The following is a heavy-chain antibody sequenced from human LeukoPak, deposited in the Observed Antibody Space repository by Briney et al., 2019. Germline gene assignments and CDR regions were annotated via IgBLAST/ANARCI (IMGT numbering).Heavy chain of an antibody. CDR3: AKDIGTILDAGSYMDV. V-gene: IGHV3-20*04. D-gene: IGHD3-3*01. Sequence: GGSLRLSCAASGFTFDDYGMSWVRQAPGKGLEWVSGINWNGGSTGYADSVKGRFTISRDNSKNSLYLQMNSLRTEDTALYYCAKDIGTILDAGSYMDVWGKGTTVTVSS. J-gene: IGHJ6*03. CDR1: GFTFDDYG. CDR2: INWNGGST.